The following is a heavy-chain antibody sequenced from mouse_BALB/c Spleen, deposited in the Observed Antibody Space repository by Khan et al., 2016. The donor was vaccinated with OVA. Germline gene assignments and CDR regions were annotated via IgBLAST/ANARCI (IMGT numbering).Heavy chain of an antibody. V-gene: IGHV1-7*01. CDR3: ASNRVDY. CDR2: INASAGYT. J-gene: IGHJ2*01. Sequence: AQLQVSGAELAKPGASVKMSCKASGYTFTSYWMPLAKQRPGQGLEWIGYINASAGYTYYNQKFKDKATLTAEQSSSTAYMQLNSRTSKDSTVFYCASNRVDYWGQGTTLTVSS. CDR1: GYTFTSYW.